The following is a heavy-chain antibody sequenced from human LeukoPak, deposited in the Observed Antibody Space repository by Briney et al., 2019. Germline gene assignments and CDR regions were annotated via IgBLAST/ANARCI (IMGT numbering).Heavy chain of an antibody. CDR2: SSTYNGDT. J-gene: IGHJ3*02. CDR1: GYTFTSYG. Sequence: ASVKVSCKASGYTFTSYGISWVRQAPGQGLEWLGWSSTYNGDTNYAQKVQGRVTMTTDTSTSTAYMELRSLRSDDTAVYYCARLGIAAAGDAFDIWGQGTMVTVSS. D-gene: IGHD6-13*01. CDR3: ARLGIAAAGDAFDI. V-gene: IGHV1-18*01.